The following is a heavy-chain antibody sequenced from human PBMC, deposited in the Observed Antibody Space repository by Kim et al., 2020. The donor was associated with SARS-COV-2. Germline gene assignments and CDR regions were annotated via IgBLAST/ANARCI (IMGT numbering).Heavy chain of an antibody. D-gene: IGHD3-9*01. J-gene: IGHJ6*02. V-gene: IGHV3-13*01. CDR3: ARGDILTGYVIPPYYYGMDV. Sequence: GRFTISRENAKNSLYLQMNSLRARDTAVYYCARGDILTGYVIPPYYYGMDVWGQGTTVTVSS.